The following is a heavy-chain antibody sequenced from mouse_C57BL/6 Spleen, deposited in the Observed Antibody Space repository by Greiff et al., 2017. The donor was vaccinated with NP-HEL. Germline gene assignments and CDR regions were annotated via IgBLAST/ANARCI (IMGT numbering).Heavy chain of an antibody. J-gene: IGHJ4*01. V-gene: IGHV5-6*01. CDR2: ISSGGSYT. Sequence: EVQLVESGGDLVKPGGSLKLSCAASGFTFSSYGMSWVRQTPDKRLEWVATISSGGSYTYYPDSVKGRFTISRDNAKNTLYLQMSSLKSEDTAMYYCARRRDYYGSSFAMDDWGQGTSVTVSS. CDR3: ARRRDYYGSSFAMDD. CDR1: GFTFSSYG. D-gene: IGHD1-1*01.